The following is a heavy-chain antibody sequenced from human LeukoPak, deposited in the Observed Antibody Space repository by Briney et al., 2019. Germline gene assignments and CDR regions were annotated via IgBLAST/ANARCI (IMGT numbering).Heavy chain of an antibody. CDR2: IDPSDSYT. CDR3: ARQRGNDFPTSDGMDV. J-gene: IGHJ6*02. CDR1: GYSFTSYW. V-gene: IGHV5-10-1*01. D-gene: IGHD1-1*01. Sequence: GESLKISCKGSGYSFTSYWISWVRQMPGKGLEWMGRIDPSDSYTNYSLSFQGHVTISADKSISTAYLQWSSRKASDTAMYYCARQRGNDFPTSDGMDVWGQGTTVTVSS.